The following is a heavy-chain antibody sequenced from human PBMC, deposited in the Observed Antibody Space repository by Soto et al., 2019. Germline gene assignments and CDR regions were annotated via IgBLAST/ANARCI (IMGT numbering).Heavy chain of an antibody. Sequence: QVQLVESGGGVVQPGRSLRLSCAASGFTFSSYAMHWVRQAPGKGLEWVAVISYDGSNKYYADSVKGRFTISRDNSKNPLYLQMNSLRAEDTAVYYCARDEGLDYWGQGTLVTVSS. CDR3: ARDEGLDY. CDR1: GFTFSSYA. CDR2: ISYDGSNK. V-gene: IGHV3-30-3*01. J-gene: IGHJ4*02.